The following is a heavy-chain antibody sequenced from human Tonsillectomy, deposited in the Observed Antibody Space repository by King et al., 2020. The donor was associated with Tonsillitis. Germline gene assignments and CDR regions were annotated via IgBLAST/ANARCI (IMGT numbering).Heavy chain of an antibody. J-gene: IGHJ6*03. CDR3: TRIDILSSYYYYYMDV. Sequence: VQLVESGGGLVQPGGSLRLSCAASGFTFDNYWMHWVRQAPGKGLVWVSRINSDGSSTNYADSVKGRFTISRDNAKNTLYLQLHSLRAEDTAIYYCTRIDILSSYYYYYMDVWGKGTTVTVSS. CDR2: INSDGSST. CDR1: GFTFDNYW. V-gene: IGHV3-74*01. D-gene: IGHD3-9*01.